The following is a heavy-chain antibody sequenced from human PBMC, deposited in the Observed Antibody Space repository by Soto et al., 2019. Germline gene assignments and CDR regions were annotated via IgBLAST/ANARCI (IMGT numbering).Heavy chain of an antibody. CDR3: ARGPTGWYGYDY. J-gene: IGHJ4*02. D-gene: IGHD6-19*01. CDR1: GFTFRSSC. CDR2: INSDATTK. Sequence: EVQLVESGGGLVQPGGSLRLSCVASGFTFRSSCMHWVRQAPGKGLVWVSRINSDATTKNYAEYAKGRFTIASDNAENTLYLQMDSLTAEDAGVCYCARGPTGWYGYDYWGQGTLLTVSS. V-gene: IGHV3-74*01.